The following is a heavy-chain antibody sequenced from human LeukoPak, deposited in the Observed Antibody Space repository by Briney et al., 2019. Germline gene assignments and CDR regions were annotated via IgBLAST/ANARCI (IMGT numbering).Heavy chain of an antibody. J-gene: IGHJ4*02. CDR2: MNPNSGNT. CDR1: GYTFTNYD. CDR3: ARSGFGIGVDFDY. V-gene: IGHV1-8*03. Sequence: ASVTVSCKASGYTFTNYDINWVRQASGQGLEWMGWMNPNSGNTDYAQKFRGRVTFTRDTSTRTAYLELTSLRSEDTAVYYCARSGFGIGVDFDYWGQGTLVTASS. D-gene: IGHD2-15*01.